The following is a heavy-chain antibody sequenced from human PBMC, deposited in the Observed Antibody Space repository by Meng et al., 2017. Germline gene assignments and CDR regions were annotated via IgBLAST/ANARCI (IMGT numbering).Heavy chain of an antibody. J-gene: IGHJ3*02. V-gene: IGHV3-11*04. D-gene: IGHD3-9*01. CDR2: ISSSGSTI. CDR1: GFTFSDYD. CDR3: ARGRLRYFDWLSDAFDI. Sequence: GESLKISCAASGFTFSDYDMSWIRQAPGKGLEWVSYISSSGSTIYYADSVKGRFTISRDNAKNSLYLQMNSLRAEDTAVYYCARGRLRYFDWLSDAFDIWGQGTMVTVSS.